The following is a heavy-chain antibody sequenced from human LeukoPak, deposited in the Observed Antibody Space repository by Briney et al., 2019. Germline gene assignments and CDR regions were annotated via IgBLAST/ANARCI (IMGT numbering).Heavy chain of an antibody. CDR3: AKAVRSMVTGGGYFDS. D-gene: IGHD3-10*01. V-gene: IGHV3-23*01. Sequence: SGGPLRLSCAASGFAFSNYAMSWVRQAPGKGLEWVSSLSGGGDSRYYADSVMGRFTISRDNSKNTLYLQMNSLRAEDTAVYYCAKAVRSMVTGGGYFDSWGQGTLVTVSS. J-gene: IGHJ4*02. CDR2: LSGGGDSR. CDR1: GFAFSNYA.